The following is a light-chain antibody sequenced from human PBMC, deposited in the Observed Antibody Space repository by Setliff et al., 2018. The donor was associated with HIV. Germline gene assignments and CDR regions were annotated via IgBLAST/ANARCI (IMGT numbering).Light chain of an antibody. Sequence: QSVLTQPASVSGSPGQSITISCTGTSSDIGSSNFVSWYQQHPGKAPKVMIYNVDKRPSGVSNRFSGSKSGNTASLTISGLQTEDEADYYCSSYSINNLYVFATGTKVTVL. J-gene: IGLJ1*01. CDR1: SSDIGSSNF. CDR3: SSYSINNLYV. V-gene: IGLV2-14*03. CDR2: NVD.